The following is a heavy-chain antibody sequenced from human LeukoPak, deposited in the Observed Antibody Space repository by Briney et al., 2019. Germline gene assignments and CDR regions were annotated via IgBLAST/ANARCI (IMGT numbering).Heavy chain of an antibody. J-gene: IGHJ6*02. CDR1: GDSISSYY. D-gene: IGHD3-22*01. CDR2: IYYSGST. V-gene: IGHV4-59*08. CDR3: ASSYYYDSSGYYYYYYYYGMDV. Sequence: SETLSLTCTVSGDSISSYYWSWIRQPPGKGLEWIGYIYYSGSTNYNPSLKSRVTISVDTSKNQFSLKLSSVTAADTAVYYCASSYYYDSSGYYYYYYYYGMDVWGQGTTVTVSS.